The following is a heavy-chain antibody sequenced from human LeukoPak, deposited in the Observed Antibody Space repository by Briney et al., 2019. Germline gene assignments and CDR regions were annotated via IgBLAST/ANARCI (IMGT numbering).Heavy chain of an antibody. CDR3: ARIRLTAAGNQPLDY. D-gene: IGHD6-13*01. J-gene: IGHJ4*02. Sequence: ASVKISCKASGYTFTGYYMHWVRQAPGQGLEWMGWINPNSGGTIYVQNFQGRVTMTRDTSISTAYMELSSLRSDDTAVYYCARIRLTAAGNQPLDYWGQGTLVTVYS. V-gene: IGHV1-2*02. CDR2: INPNSGGT. CDR1: GYTFTGYY.